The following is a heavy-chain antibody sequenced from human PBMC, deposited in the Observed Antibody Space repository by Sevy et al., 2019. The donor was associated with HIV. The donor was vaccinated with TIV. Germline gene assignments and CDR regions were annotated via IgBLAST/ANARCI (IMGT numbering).Heavy chain of an antibody. CDR3: ARSRVWFEEHS. Sequence: SETLSLTCTVSGESVNNSAYYWNWIRQCPGKGLEWVGYIYYSGNTYCNPSLNDRLDMSIHTSKNEFSLLMHSVTAAYTAVFYCARSRVWFEEHSWGQGILVTVSS. D-gene: IGHD3-10*01. J-gene: IGHJ4*02. V-gene: IGHV4-30-4*01. CDR1: GESVNNSAYY. CDR2: IYYSGNT.